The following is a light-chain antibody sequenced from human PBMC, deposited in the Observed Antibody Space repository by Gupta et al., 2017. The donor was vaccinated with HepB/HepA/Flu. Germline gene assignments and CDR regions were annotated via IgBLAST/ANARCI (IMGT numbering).Light chain of an antibody. CDR2: AAS. J-gene: IGKJ5*01. CDR3: QQRDSTPIT. CDR1: QSISTY. Sequence: DIQMTQSPSSLSASIGDRVIITCRASQSISTYLNWYQQEAGKAPKLLIYAASNLQSGVPSRFSGSGSGTDFTLTIGRLQPEDFATYYCQQRDSTPITFGQGTQLQIK. V-gene: IGKV1-39*01.